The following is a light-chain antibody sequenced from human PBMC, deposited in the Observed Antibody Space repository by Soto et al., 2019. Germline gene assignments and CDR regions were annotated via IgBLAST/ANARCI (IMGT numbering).Light chain of an antibody. CDR3: QQYNNWHRP. J-gene: IGKJ5*01. CDR2: DAS. V-gene: IGKV3-15*01. Sequence: VLTQSPATLSLSPGERHTLSCKASQSISKYLVWYQQRPGQAHRLLIYDASDRATGITARVSGSGSGTEFTLTISSMQSEDFAFYYCQQYNNWHRPFGQGTRLEIK. CDR1: QSISKY.